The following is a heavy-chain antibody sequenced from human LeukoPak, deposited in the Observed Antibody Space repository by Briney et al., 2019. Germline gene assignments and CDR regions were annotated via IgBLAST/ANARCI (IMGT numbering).Heavy chain of an antibody. CDR2: ISGSGDRT. CDR3: AKDLAYDSSDYHVIFDC. D-gene: IGHD3-22*01. Sequence: GGSLRLSCAASGFTFSTYAMSWVRQAPGKGLEWVSAISGSGDRTYHAGSVEGRFTTSRDNSKSTLYLQMNSLRAEDTAIYYCAKDLAYDSSDYHVIFDCWGQGTLVTVSS. CDR1: GFTFSTYA. J-gene: IGHJ4*02. V-gene: IGHV3-23*01.